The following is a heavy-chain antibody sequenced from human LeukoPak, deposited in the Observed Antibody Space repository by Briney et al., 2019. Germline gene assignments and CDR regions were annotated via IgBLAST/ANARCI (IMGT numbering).Heavy chain of an antibody. CDR1: GFTFDDYG. CDR3: ARDWYHAIDH. D-gene: IGHD2-2*01. J-gene: IGHJ4*02. CDR2: INWNGGST. V-gene: IGHV3-20*04. Sequence: GGSPRLSCAASGFTFDDYGMSWVRQAPGKGLEWVSGINWNGGSTGYADSVKGRFTISRDNAKNTLYLQMNSLRVDDTAVYYCARDWYHAIDHWGQGTLVTVSS.